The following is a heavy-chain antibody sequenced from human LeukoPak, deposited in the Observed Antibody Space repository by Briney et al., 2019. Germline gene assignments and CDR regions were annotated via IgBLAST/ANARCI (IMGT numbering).Heavy chain of an antibody. CDR1: GGSISSGGYY. CDR2: IYDSGSS. V-gene: IGHV4-31*03. CDR3: ARCYASGDVFDI. D-gene: IGHD3-10*01. J-gene: IGHJ3*02. Sequence: SQTLSLTCTVSGGSISSGGYYRSWIRQYPGKGLEWIAYIYDSGSSYYSPSLKSRITTSVDTSKSQFSLKLSSVTAADTAVYYCARCYASGDVFDIWGQGTMVTVSS.